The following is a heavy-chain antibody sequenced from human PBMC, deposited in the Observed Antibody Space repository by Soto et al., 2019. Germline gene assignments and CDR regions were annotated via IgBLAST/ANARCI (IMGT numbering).Heavy chain of an antibody. J-gene: IGHJ6*02. CDR3: ARIGGSVAEYYYYYGMDV. Sequence: QVQLVQSGAEVKKPGSSVKVSCKASGGTFSSYAISWVRQAPGQGLEWMGGIIPLFGTANYAQKFQGRVTIIVDEATSTAYMELSSLRSEDTAVYYCARIGGSVAEYYYYYGMDVWGQGTTVTVSS. CDR1: GGTFSSYA. CDR2: IIPLFGTA. V-gene: IGHV1-69*01. D-gene: IGHD3-10*01.